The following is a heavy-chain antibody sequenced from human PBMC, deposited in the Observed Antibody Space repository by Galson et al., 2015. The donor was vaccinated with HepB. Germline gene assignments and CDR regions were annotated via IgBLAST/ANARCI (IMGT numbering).Heavy chain of an antibody. J-gene: IGHJ4*02. Sequence: SLRLSCAASGFTFSSYSMNWVRQAPGKGLEWVSSISSSSSYIYYADSVKGRFTISRDNAKNSLYLQMNSLRAEDTAVYYCARDGVKTLTYYFDYWGQGTLVTVSS. D-gene: IGHD3-3*01. CDR1: GFTFSSYS. CDR3: ARDGVKTLTYYFDY. V-gene: IGHV3-21*01. CDR2: ISSSSSYI.